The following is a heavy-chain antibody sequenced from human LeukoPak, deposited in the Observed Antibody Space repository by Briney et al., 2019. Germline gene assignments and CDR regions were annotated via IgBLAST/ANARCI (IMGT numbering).Heavy chain of an antibody. Sequence: SETLSLTCAVYGGSFSAYSWSWIRQPPGKGLEWIGEINHSGSTNYNPSLKSRVTILVDTSKNQFSLKLSSVTAADTAVYYCARALVNTYYYGSGSYQNSYYYYDMDVWGQGTTVTVSS. CDR1: GGSFSAYS. D-gene: IGHD3-10*01. CDR3: ARALVNTYYYGSGSYQNSYYYYDMDV. J-gene: IGHJ6*02. CDR2: INHSGST. V-gene: IGHV4-34*01.